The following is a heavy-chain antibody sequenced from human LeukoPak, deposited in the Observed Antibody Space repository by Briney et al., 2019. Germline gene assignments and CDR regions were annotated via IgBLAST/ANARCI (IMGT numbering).Heavy chain of an antibody. CDR2: IIPIFGTA. Sequence: SVKVSCKASGGTFSSYAISWVRQAPGQGLEWMGGIIPIFGTANYAQKFQGRVTITADKSTSTAYMELSSLRSEDTAVYYCAKDLQWELPRGDALDIWGQGTMVTVSS. V-gene: IGHV1-69*06. D-gene: IGHD1-26*01. CDR1: GGTFSSYA. J-gene: IGHJ3*02. CDR3: AKDLQWELPRGDALDI.